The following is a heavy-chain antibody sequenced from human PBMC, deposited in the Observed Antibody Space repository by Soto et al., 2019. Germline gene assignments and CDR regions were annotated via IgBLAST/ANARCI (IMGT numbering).Heavy chain of an antibody. D-gene: IGHD6-19*01. CDR2: VFHSAPT. CDR1: GDSFSAYS. V-gene: IGHV4-59*01. J-gene: IGHJ4*02. CDR3: ARGHYSSGWPIDH. Sequence: QVQLQESGPGLVKPSETLTLTCTVSGDSFSAYSWNWIRQVPGKGLEWIGFVFHSAPTSYNPSLKTRVSISDVTSKKQFSLRLTSVTAADTAIYYCARGHYSSGWPIDHWGQGILVTVSS.